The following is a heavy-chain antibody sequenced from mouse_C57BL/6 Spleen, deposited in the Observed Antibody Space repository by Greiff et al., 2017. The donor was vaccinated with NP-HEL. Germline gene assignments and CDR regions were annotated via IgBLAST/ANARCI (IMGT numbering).Heavy chain of an antibody. D-gene: IGHD1-1*01. J-gene: IGHJ2*01. CDR2: ISSGSSTI. CDR1: GFTFSDYG. V-gene: IGHV5-17*01. Sequence: EVQVVESGGGLVKPGGSLKLSCAASGFTFSDYGMHWVRQAPEKGLEWVAYISSGSSTIYYADTVKGRFTISRDNAKNTLFLQMTSLRSEDTAMYYCARSLSTVVDYWGQGTTLTVSS. CDR3: ARSLSTVVDY.